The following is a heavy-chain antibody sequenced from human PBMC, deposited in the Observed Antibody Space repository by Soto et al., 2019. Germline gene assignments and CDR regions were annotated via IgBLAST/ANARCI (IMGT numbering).Heavy chain of an antibody. D-gene: IGHD3-16*01. CDR3: ARSWFGHQVRWLDS. CDR1: GGSFSGYY. J-gene: IGHJ5*01. Sequence: SETLSLTCAVYGGSFSGYYWTWIRQPPGTGLEWIGEINHSGSTNYNPSIKSRVTISVDTSKNQFSLHLNSVTLEDTAVYYCARSWFGHQVRWLDSWGQGTLVTVSS. CDR2: INHSGST. V-gene: IGHV4-34*01.